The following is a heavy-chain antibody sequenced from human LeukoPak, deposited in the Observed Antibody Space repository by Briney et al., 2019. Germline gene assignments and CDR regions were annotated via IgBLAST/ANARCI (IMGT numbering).Heavy chain of an antibody. V-gene: IGHV4-34*01. D-gene: IGHD6-13*01. CDR3: ARGVGYSSSWYLYNWFDP. Sequence: SETLSLTCAVYGGSFSGYYWSWIRQPPGKGLEWIGEINHSGSTNYNPSLKSRVTISVDTSKNQFSLKLSSVTAADTAVYYCARGVGYSSSWYLYNWFDPWGQGTLVTVSS. CDR2: INHSGST. J-gene: IGHJ5*02. CDR1: GGSFSGYY.